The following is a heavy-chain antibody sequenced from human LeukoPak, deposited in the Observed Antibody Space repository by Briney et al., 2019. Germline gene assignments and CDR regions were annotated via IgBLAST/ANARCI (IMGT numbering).Heavy chain of an antibody. CDR1: GFTISNHW. D-gene: IGHD6-19*01. V-gene: IGHV3-74*01. CDR2: INSDGSTI. CDR3: TRAVAGGYDY. J-gene: IGHJ4*02. Sequence: GGSLRLSRVASGFTISNHWMHWVRQAPGKGLVWVSRINSDGSTISYADSVKGRFTISRDTAENTLYLQMNSLTTEDTAIYYCTRAVAGGYDYWGQGTLVTVSS.